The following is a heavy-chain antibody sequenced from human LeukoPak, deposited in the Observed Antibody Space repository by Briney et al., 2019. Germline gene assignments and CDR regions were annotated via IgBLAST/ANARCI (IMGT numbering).Heavy chain of an antibody. CDR3: ARENSGSYREFDY. Sequence: KPSETLSLTCTVSGGSISSYYWSWIRQPAGKGLEWIGRIYTSGSTNYNASLKSRVSMSVDTSKNHFSLKLSSVTAADTAVFYCARENSGSYREFDYWGQGTLVTVSS. J-gene: IGHJ4*02. CDR1: GGSISSYY. CDR2: IYTSGST. V-gene: IGHV4-4*07. D-gene: IGHD1-26*01.